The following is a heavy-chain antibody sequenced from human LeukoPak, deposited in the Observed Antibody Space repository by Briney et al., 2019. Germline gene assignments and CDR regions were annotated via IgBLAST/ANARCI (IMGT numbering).Heavy chain of an antibody. Sequence: GGSLRLSCAASGFTFSSYAMYWVRQAPGKGLEWVSGISGSGGSTYYADSVKGRFTISRDNSKNTVYLRMNSLRAEDTAVYYCAKTTTGYSSGRYPGWPADYWGQGTLVTVSS. CDR3: AKTTTGYSSGRYPGWPADY. CDR1: GFTFSSYA. CDR2: ISGSGGST. V-gene: IGHV3-23*01. J-gene: IGHJ4*02. D-gene: IGHD6-19*01.